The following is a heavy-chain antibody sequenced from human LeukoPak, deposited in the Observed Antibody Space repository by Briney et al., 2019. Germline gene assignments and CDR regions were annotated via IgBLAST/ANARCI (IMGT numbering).Heavy chain of an antibody. J-gene: IGHJ4*02. D-gene: IGHD3-22*01. CDR2: INPNSGGT. CDR3: ARDPMPEDYYDSSGNYFDY. V-gene: IGHV1-2*02. CDR1: GGSFINYA. Sequence: GASVKVSCKASGGSFINYAINWVRQAPGQGLEWMGWINPNSGGTNYAQKFQGRVTMTRDTSISTAYMELSRLRSDDTAVYYCARDPMPEDYYDSSGNYFDYWGQGTLVTVSS.